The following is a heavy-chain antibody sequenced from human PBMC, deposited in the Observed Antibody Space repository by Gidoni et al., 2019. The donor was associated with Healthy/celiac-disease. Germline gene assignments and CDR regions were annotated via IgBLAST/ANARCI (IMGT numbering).Heavy chain of an antibody. Sequence: QVQLQESGPGLVTPSQTLSLTCTVSGGSISSGDYYWSWIRQPPGKGLEWIGYIYYSGSTYYNPSLKSRVTISVDTSKKQFSLKLSSVTAADTAVYYCARGRSWSAPRYYFDYWGQGTLVTVSS. D-gene: IGHD3-3*01. CDR3: ARGRSWSAPRYYFDY. V-gene: IGHV4-30-4*01. CDR1: GGSISSGDYY. CDR2: IYYSGST. J-gene: IGHJ4*02.